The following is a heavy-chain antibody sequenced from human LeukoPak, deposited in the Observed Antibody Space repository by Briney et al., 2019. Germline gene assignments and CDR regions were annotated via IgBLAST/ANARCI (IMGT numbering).Heavy chain of an antibody. CDR3: ARGGMRRPYDC. D-gene: IGHD1-14*01. Sequence: GGSLRLSCAASGFTFSSYAMSWVRQAPGKGLEWVSAISGSGGSTYYADSVKGRFTISRDNSKNTLSVQMNSLRAEDTAVYYCARGGMRRPYDCWGQGALVTVSS. J-gene: IGHJ4*02. CDR1: GFTFSSYA. CDR2: ISGSGGST. V-gene: IGHV3-23*01.